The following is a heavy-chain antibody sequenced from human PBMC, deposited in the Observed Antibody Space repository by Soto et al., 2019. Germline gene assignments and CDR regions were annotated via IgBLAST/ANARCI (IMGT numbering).Heavy chain of an antibody. CDR1: GGTFSSYT. J-gene: IGHJ6*03. V-gene: IGHV1-69*02. D-gene: IGHD6-6*01. CDR2: IIPILGIA. Sequence: QVPLVQSGAEVKKPGSSVKVSCKASGGTFSSYTISWVRQAPGQGLEWMGRIIPILGIANYAQKFQGRVTITADKSTSTAYMELSSLRSEDTAVYYCARGGSSSSSRYYYYYMDVWGKGTTVTVSS. CDR3: ARGGSSSSSRYYYYYMDV.